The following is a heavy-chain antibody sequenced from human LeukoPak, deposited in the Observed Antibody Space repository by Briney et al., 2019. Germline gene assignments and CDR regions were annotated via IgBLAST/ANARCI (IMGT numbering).Heavy chain of an antibody. J-gene: IGHJ5*02. CDR1: GYTFTSYY. CDR2: INPSGGST. Sequence: GASVKVSCKASGYTFTSYYMHWVRQAPGQGLEWMGIINPSGGSTSFAQKFQGRVTMNRDTSTSTVYMELSSLRSEDTAVYYCARDREPITSFDPWGQGTLVTVSS. CDR3: ARDREPITSFDP. V-gene: IGHV1-46*01. D-gene: IGHD5-24*01.